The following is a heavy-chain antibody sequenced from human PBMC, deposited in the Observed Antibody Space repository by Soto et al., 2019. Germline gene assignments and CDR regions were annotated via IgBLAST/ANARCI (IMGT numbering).Heavy chain of an antibody. J-gene: IGHJ5*02. D-gene: IGHD1-26*01. Sequence: ASVKVSCKASGYTFTSYYMHWVRQAPGQGLEWMGIISPSGGSTSYAQKFQGRVTMTRDTSTSTVYMELSSLRSEDTAVYYCARAPSMGVGATWFDPWGQGTLVTVSS. V-gene: IGHV1-46*01. CDR1: GYTFTSYY. CDR3: ARAPSMGVGATWFDP. CDR2: ISPSGGST.